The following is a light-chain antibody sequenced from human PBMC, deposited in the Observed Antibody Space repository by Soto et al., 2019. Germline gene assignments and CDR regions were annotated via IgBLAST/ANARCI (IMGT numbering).Light chain of an antibody. V-gene: IGKV1-5*03. Sequence: DIQMTQSPSTLSASVGDRVTITCRASQSISTWLAWYQQKPGKAPRLLIYKASSLQSGVPSRFSGSGSGTELTLTIKSLQADDFATYYCQQYHSNSRTFGQGTKLEIK. CDR1: QSISTW. J-gene: IGKJ1*01. CDR2: KAS. CDR3: QQYHSNSRT.